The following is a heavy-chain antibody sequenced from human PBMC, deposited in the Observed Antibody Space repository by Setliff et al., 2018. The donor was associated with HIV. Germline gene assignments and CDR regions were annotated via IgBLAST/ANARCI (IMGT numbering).Heavy chain of an antibody. D-gene: IGHD2-2*02. CDR2: ITTTGGDI. CDR3: ARDGVRIVVVPAAIGWYFDL. CDR1: GFSFSNYA. V-gene: IGHV3-21*01. Sequence: GGSLRLSCAASGFSFSNYAMSWVRQAPGKGLEWVSSITTTGGDIWYADSVKGRFTISRDNAKNSLYLQLNSLRAEDTAVYYCARDGVRIVVVPAAIGWYFDLWGRGTLVTVSS. J-gene: IGHJ2*01.